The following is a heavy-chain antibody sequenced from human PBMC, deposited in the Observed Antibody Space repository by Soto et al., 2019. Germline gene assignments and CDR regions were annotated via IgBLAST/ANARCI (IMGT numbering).Heavy chain of an antibody. V-gene: IGHV4-31*11. CDR2: IYYSGSI. CDR1: GGSISSGAYY. CDR3: ARSVFP. Sequence: SETLFLTCAVSGGSISSGAYYWNWIRQHPGKGLEWIGYIYYSGSIYYNPSLKSRVTISVDTSKNQFSLKLSSVTAADTAVYYCARSVFPWGQGTLVTVSS. J-gene: IGHJ5*02.